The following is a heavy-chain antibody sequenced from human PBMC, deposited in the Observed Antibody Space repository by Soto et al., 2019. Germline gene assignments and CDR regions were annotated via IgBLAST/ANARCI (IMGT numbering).Heavy chain of an antibody. J-gene: IGHJ5*02. Sequence: ASVKVSCKASGYTFTSYDINWVRQATGQGLEWMGWMNPNSGNTGYAQKFQGRVTMTRNTSISTAYMELSSLRSEDTAMYYCARYTTYYYDSSGYHASFDPWGQGTLVTVSS. CDR3: ARYTTYYYDSSGYHASFDP. CDR1: GYTFTSYD. D-gene: IGHD3-22*01. CDR2: MNPNSGNT. V-gene: IGHV1-8*01.